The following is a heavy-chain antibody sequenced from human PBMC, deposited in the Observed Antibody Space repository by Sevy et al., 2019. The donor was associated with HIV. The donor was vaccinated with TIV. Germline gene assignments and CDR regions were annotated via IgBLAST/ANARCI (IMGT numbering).Heavy chain of an antibody. Sequence: GGSLRLSCAASGFTFSDHYMSWIRQAPGKGLEWVSHTSSSGDIVYYADSVEGRFNISRDNAKNSLYLQMNSLRAEATAVYYCARGTPTVAGPDYWGQGTLVTVSS. CDR1: GFTFSDHY. CDR3: ARGTPTVAGPDY. V-gene: IGHV3-11*04. D-gene: IGHD6-19*01. CDR2: TSSSGDIV. J-gene: IGHJ4*02.